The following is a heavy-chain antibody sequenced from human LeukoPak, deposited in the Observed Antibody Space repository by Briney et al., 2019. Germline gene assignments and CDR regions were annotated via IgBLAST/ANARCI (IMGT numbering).Heavy chain of an antibody. Sequence: PGGSLRLSCAASGFIFSNAWMNWVRQAPGKGLEWVGRIKSKIDGGTTDYAAPVKGRFTVSRDDSKNTLYLQMNSLKIEDTAVYYCTTDGPPTVVVAAATTSIDYWGQGTLVTVSS. D-gene: IGHD2-15*01. CDR2: IKSKIDGGTT. CDR3: TTDGPPTVVVAAATTSIDY. CDR1: GFIFSNAW. J-gene: IGHJ4*02. V-gene: IGHV3-15*07.